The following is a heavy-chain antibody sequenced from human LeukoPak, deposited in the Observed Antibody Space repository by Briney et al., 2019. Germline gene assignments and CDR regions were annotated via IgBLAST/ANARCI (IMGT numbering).Heavy chain of an antibody. J-gene: IGHJ4*02. Sequence: GGSLRLSCAASGFNFSSYGMHWVRQAPGEGLEWVAFIRYDGTNKYYADSVKGRFTISRDNSKSTVYLQMNSLRADDTAVYYCVTASPHMSTSGPGVYWGQGTLVTVSS. CDR2: IRYDGTNK. D-gene: IGHD5/OR15-5a*01. V-gene: IGHV3-30*02. CDR3: VTASPHMSTSGPGVY. CDR1: GFNFSSYG.